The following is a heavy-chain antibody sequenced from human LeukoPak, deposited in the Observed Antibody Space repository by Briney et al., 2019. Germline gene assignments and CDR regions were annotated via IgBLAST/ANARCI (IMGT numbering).Heavy chain of an antibody. J-gene: IGHJ6*03. D-gene: IGHD4-17*01. Sequence: PGGSLRLSCAASGFTFSSYSMNWVRQAPGKGLEWVSYISSSSSTIYYADSVKGRFTISRDNAKNSLYLQMNSLRAEDTAVYYCAREAHFTTVTTRLYYYYYMDVWGKGTTVTVSS. V-gene: IGHV3-48*01. CDR1: GFTFSSYS. CDR2: ISSSSSTI. CDR3: AREAHFTTVTTRLYYYYYMDV.